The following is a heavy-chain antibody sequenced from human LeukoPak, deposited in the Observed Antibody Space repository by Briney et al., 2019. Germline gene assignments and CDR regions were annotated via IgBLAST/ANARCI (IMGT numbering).Heavy chain of an antibody. V-gene: IGHV4-59*01. Sequence: SETQSLTCTVSGGSISNYYWNWIRQPPGKGLEWIGYIYYTGSTNYNPSLKSRVTMSVDTSKNQFSLNLRSVTPEDTAVYYCARNLIPEQLVLNFWGQGTLVTVSS. D-gene: IGHD6-13*01. CDR2: IYYTGST. CDR1: GGSISNYY. CDR3: ARNLIPEQLVLNF. J-gene: IGHJ4*02.